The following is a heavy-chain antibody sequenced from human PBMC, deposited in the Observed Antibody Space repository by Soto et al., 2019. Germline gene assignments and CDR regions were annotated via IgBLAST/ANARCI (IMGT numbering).Heavy chain of an antibody. CDR3: ATQINYDILTGYPHYYYYGMDV. V-gene: IGHV3-53*01. CDR1: GFTVSSNY. Sequence: GGSLRLSCAASGFTVSSNYMSWVRQAPGKGLEWVSVIYSGGSTYYADSVKGRFTISRDNSKNTLYLQMNSLRAEDTAVYYCATQINYDILTGYPHYYYYGMDVWGQGTTVTVSS. D-gene: IGHD3-9*01. CDR2: IYSGGST. J-gene: IGHJ6*02.